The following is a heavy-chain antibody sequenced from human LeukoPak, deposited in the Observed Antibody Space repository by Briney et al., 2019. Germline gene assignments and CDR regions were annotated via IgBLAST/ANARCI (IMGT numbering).Heavy chain of an antibody. CDR2: IRGDAGST. J-gene: IGHJ4*02. CDR1: GFTFDAFG. V-gene: IGHV3-20*04. Sequence: PGGSLRLSCAASGFTFDAFGMTWVRQAPGKGLEWVSAIRGDAGSTGYADSVKGRFTISRDSAKNSLYLQMNNLRVEDTALYYCARVWAWGSGNYFDNWGQGTLVTVSS. D-gene: IGHD7-27*01. CDR3: ARVWAWGSGNYFDN.